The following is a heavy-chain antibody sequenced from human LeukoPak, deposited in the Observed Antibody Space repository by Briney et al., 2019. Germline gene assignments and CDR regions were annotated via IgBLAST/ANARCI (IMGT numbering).Heavy chain of an antibody. V-gene: IGHV1-46*01. J-gene: IGHJ6*02. Sequence: ASVKVSCKASGYTFTSYYMHWVRQAPGQALEWMGIINPSGGSTSYAQKFQGRVTMSRDTSTSTVYMELSSLRSEDTAVYYCARIIAARLGYYYGMDVWGQGTTVTVAS. D-gene: IGHD6-6*01. CDR3: ARIIAARLGYYYGMDV. CDR2: INPSGGST. CDR1: GYTFTSYY.